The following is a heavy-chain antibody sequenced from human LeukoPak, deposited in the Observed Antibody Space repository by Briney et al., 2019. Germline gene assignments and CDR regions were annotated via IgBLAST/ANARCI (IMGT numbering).Heavy chain of an antibody. CDR2: IKLDGSEK. CDR1: GFTFGKYW. CDR3: ARDQYDTWSRRGNFDS. Sequence: GGSLRLSCVASGFTFGKYWMSWVRQAPGKGLKWVANIKLDGSEKNYVDSVKGRFTISRDNTKNSLYLQMNSLRAEDTAVFYCARDQYDTWSRRGNFDSWGQGTLVIVSS. D-gene: IGHD3-3*01. J-gene: IGHJ4*02. V-gene: IGHV3-7*03.